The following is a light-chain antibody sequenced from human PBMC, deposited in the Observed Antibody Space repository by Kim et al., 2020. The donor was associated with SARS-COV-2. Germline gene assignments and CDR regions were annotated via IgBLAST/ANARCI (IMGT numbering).Light chain of an antibody. V-gene: IGKV3-20*01. Sequence: EIVLTQSPGTLSLSPGERAALSCRASQPIRSSYFAWYQQKPGQAPRLLIYGASSRATGIPDRFSGSGSGTDFTLTISRLEPEDFAVYYCQQEGTSLPYACGQGTKLEI. CDR1: QPIRSSY. CDR3: QQEGTSLPYA. CDR2: GAS. J-gene: IGKJ2*01.